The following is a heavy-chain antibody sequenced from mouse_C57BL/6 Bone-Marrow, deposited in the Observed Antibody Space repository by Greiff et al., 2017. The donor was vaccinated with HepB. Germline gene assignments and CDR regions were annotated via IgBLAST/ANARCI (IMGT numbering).Heavy chain of an antibody. V-gene: IGHV2-2*01. Sequence: VKLMESGPGLVQPSQSLSITCTVSGFSLTSYGVHWVRQSPGKGLEWLGVIWSGGSTDSNAAFISRLIISKDNSKSQVFFKMNSLQADDTAIYYCARNDYGAWFAYWGQGTLVTVSA. CDR1: GFSLTSYG. CDR2: IWSGGST. J-gene: IGHJ3*01. CDR3: ARNDYGAWFAY. D-gene: IGHD2-4*01.